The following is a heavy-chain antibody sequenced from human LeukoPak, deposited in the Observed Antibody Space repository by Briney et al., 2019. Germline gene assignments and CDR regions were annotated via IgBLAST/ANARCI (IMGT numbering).Heavy chain of an antibody. CDR1: GFTFSSYD. J-gene: IGHJ3*02. CDR3: AREGRHDAFDI. Sequence: QAGGSLRLSCAASGFTFSSYDMSWVRQAPGKGLEWVSAISGSGGSTYYADSVKGRFTISRDNAKNSLYLQMNSLRAEDTAVYYCAREGRHDAFDIWGQGTMVTVSS. CDR2: ISGSGGST. V-gene: IGHV3-23*01.